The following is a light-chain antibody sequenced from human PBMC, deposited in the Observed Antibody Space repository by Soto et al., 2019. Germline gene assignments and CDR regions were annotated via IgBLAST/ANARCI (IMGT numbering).Light chain of an antibody. CDR1: SSGIGNNY. CDR3: QTWDGSLTTVV. Sequence: QSVLTQPPSVSAAPGQKVTISCSGSSSGIGNNYVSWYQHLPGTAPKLLIYENDKRPSGTPDRFSGSKSGTSATLGITGLQTGDEADYYCQTWDGSLTTVVFGGGTQLTVL. J-gene: IGLJ2*01. CDR2: END. V-gene: IGLV1-51*02.